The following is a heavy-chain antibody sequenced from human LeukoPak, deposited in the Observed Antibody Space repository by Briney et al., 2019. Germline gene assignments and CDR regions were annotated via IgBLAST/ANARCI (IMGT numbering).Heavy chain of an antibody. V-gene: IGHV3-21*01. J-gene: IGHJ4*01. CDR3: ARVEGPRGYYYDSSGYN. CDR1: GFTFSSYS. Sequence: PGGSLRLSCAASGFTFSSYSMNWVRQAPGKGLEWVSSISSSSSYIYYADSVKGRFTISRDNAKNSLYLQMNSLRAEDTAVYYCARVEGPRGYYYDSSGYNRGHGTLVTVSA. CDR2: ISSSSSYI. D-gene: IGHD3-22*01.